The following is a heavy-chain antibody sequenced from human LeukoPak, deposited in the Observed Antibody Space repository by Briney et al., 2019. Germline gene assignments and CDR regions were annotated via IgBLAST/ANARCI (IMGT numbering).Heavy chain of an antibody. J-gene: IGHJ4*02. V-gene: IGHV3-23*01. D-gene: IGHD5-12*01. CDR2: ISPGGPT. CDR1: GFPFSSHG. Sequence: GGTLRLSCAGSGFPFSSHGMNWVRQAPGKGLEWVSGISPGGPTYYADSVKGRFSISRDDSKNTFYLQMINLRAEDTAVYYCAKDGAWLRFDDWGQGILVTVSS. CDR3: AKDGAWLRFDD.